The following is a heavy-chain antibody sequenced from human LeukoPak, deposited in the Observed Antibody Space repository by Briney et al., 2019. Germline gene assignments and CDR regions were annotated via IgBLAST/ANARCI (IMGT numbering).Heavy chain of an antibody. Sequence: GSLRLSCAASGFIFNDHYMDWIRQPPGKGLEWIGSIYYSGSTYYNPSLKSRVTISVDTSKNQFSLKLSSVTAADTAVYYCARDDGLGTFDYWGQGTLVTVSS. CDR2: IYYSGST. V-gene: IGHV4-38-2*02. D-gene: IGHD1-1*01. CDR3: ARDDGLGTFDY. CDR1: GFIFNDHY. J-gene: IGHJ4*02.